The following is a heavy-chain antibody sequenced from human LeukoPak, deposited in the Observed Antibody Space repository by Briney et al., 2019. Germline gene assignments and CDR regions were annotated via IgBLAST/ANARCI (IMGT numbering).Heavy chain of an antibody. Sequence: PGGSLRLSCGASGFSFSLYGMHWVRQAPGKGLEWVAFIWAAGNDDFYADSVKGRFTISRDNAKNSLYLQMNSLRDGDTALYYCARRPYSDTSGRLSDVWGQGTTVTVSS. CDR3: ARRPYSDTSGRLSDV. CDR2: IWAAGNDD. D-gene: IGHD3-22*01. J-gene: IGHJ6*02. CDR1: GFSFSLYG. V-gene: IGHV3-33*01.